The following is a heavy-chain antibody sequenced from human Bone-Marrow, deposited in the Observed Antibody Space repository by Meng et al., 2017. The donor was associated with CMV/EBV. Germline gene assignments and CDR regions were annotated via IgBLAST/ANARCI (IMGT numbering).Heavy chain of an antibody. Sequence: ASVKVSCKASGYTFTSYYMHWVRQAPGQGLEWMGIINPSGGSTSYAQKFQGRVTMTRDTSTSTVYMELSSLRSEDTAVYYCARDRYFGFNWNYVEFDYWGQGTLVTVSS. CDR1: GYTFTSYY. CDR2: INPSGGST. J-gene: IGHJ4*02. D-gene: IGHD1-7*01. V-gene: IGHV1-46*01. CDR3: ARDRYFGFNWNYVEFDY.